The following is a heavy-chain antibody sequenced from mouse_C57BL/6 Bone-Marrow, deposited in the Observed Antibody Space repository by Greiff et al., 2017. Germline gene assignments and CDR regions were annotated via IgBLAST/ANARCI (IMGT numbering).Heavy chain of an antibody. D-gene: IGHD2-3*01. Sequence: VQLQQPGAELVKPGASVKLSCKASGYTFTSYWMHWVKQRPGQGLEWIGMIHPNSGSTNYNEKFKSQATLTVDKSSSTAYMQLGSLTSEDSAVYYCARRGDGYYGGFVYWGQGTLVTVSA. J-gene: IGHJ3*01. CDR1: GYTFTSYW. V-gene: IGHV1-64*01. CDR2: IHPNSGST. CDR3: ARRGDGYYGGFVY.